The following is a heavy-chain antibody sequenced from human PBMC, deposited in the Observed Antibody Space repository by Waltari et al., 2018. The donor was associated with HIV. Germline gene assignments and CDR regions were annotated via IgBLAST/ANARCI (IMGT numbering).Heavy chain of an antibody. D-gene: IGHD3-16*01. J-gene: IGHJ4*02. Sequence: QVYLQQSGPGVVKPSETLSLDCVISGDSVSSDTAAWNWVRQSPSRGLEWLGRIYLRSKWHEDYATFVKGRIVIDADIAENRFTLHLNQMTSADTAVYFCVRDGFGLDYWGQGILVTVSS. CDR1: GDSVSSDTAA. CDR3: VRDGFGLDY. V-gene: IGHV6-1*01. CDR2: IYLRSKWHE.